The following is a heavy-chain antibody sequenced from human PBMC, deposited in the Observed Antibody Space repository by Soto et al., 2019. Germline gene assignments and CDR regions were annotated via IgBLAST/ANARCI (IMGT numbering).Heavy chain of an antibody. CDR1: GGSIKNSHYF. CDR3: ARGGRRSPGMGV. CDR2: IYGSGTT. V-gene: IGHV4-30-4*01. J-gene: IGHJ6*02. Sequence: SETLSLTCTVSGGSIKNSHYFWSWIRQPPGRVLEWIGHIYGSGTTYSNPSLESRVTLSVDTSKNQFSLKLSSVTAADTAVYYCARGGRRSPGMGVWGQGTTVTVSS.